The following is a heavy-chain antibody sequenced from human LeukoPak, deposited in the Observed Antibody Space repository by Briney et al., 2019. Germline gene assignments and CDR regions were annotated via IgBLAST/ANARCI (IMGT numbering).Heavy chain of an antibody. CDR2: ISAYNGNT. CDR1: GFTFSNYG. CDR3: ARGGSSSSHGMDV. D-gene: IGHD6-6*01. J-gene: IGHJ6*02. Sequence: ASVKVSCKASGFTFSNYGFTWVRQAPGQGLEWMRWISAYNGNTNYAQKLQGRVTMTTDTSTSTVYMELRSLRSDDTAVYYCARGGSSSSHGMDVWGQGTTVSVSS. V-gene: IGHV1-18*01.